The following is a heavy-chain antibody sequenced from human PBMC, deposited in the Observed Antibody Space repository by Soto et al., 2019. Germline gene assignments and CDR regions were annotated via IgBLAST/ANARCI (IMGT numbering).Heavy chain of an antibody. CDR2: IIPIFGTA. Sequence: SVKVSCKASGGTFSSYAISWVRQAPGQGLEWMGGIIPIFGTANYAQKFQGRVTITADESTSTAYMELSSLRSEDTAAQSCARGVVVAVAIFLGFDYWGRGTLLTVPP. CDR3: ARGVVVAVAIFLGFDY. V-gene: IGHV1-69*13. J-gene: IGHJ4*02. D-gene: IGHD2-15*01. CDR1: GGTFSSYA.